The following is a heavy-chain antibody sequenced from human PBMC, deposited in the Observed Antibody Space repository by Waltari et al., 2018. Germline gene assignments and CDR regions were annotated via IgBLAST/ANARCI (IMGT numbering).Heavy chain of an antibody. CDR1: GYTFGDFG. CDR2: IRCNKGNQ. J-gene: IGHJ5*02. Sequence: QVQLVQSGAEVKKPGASVKVSCRASGYTFGDFGISWVRQAPGQGLEWMGRIRCNKGNQNQSQKFLGRLIMTKDTSTKTVYMELKYLTTEDTAVYYCARERHRLMEVGYLLALDPWGQGTLVTVSS. V-gene: IGHV1-18*01. CDR3: ARERHRLMEVGYLLALDP. D-gene: IGHD3-3*01.